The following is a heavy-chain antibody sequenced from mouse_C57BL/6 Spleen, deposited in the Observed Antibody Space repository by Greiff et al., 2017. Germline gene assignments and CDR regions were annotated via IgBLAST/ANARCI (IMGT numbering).Heavy chain of an antibody. V-gene: IGHV1-50*01. D-gene: IGHD3-2*02. CDR2: IDPSDSYT. CDR1: GYTFTSYW. Sequence: QVQLQQSGAELVKPGASVKLSCKASGYTFTSYWMQWVKQRPGQGLEWIGEIDPSDSYTNYNQKFKGKATLTVDTSSSTAYMQLSSLTSEDSAVYYCARSIRDSSAWFAYWGQGTLVTVSA. J-gene: IGHJ3*01. CDR3: ARSIRDSSAWFAY.